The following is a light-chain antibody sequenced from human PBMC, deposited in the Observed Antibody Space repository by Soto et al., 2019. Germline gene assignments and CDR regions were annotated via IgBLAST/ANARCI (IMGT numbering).Light chain of an antibody. V-gene: IGKV1-39*01. Sequence: DIQMTQSPSSLSASVGDRVTITCRASQSISSYLNWYQQKPGKAPKLLIYAASSLQSGVPSRFSGSGSGTEFTLTISSLQPADVATYYCQQSYGTPLIFGGGTKVEIK. CDR1: QSISSY. CDR3: QQSYGTPLI. CDR2: AAS. J-gene: IGKJ4*01.